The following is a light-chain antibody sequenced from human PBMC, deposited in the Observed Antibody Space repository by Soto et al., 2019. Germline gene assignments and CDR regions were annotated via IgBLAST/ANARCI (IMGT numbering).Light chain of an antibody. CDR3: QQYATFSGP. V-gene: IGKV1-5*01. J-gene: IGKJ1*01. Sequence: IRMSMSPATLSASIGDTVTVTCRAGQSVSGGFAWYQQKPAEAPKLLISDASALPRGVPSRFSGSGSGTKFILTISSLQPDDFATYYCQQYATFSGPFG. CDR2: DAS. CDR1: QSVSGG.